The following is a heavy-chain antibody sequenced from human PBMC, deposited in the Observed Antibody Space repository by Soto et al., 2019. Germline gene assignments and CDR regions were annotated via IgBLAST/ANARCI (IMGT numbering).Heavy chain of an antibody. CDR2: IYTSGST. CDR3: ARDHPRYYGSGSYYPSDP. J-gene: IGHJ5*02. CDR1: GGSFSSYY. V-gene: IGHV4-4*07. D-gene: IGHD3-10*01. Sequence: QVQLQESGPGLVKPAETLSLTCTASGGSFSSYYWSWIRQPAGKGLEWIGRIYTSGSTNYNPSPKSRVTTPVDTSKNQCSLKLSSVTAADTAVYYCARDHPRYYGSGSYYPSDPWGQESLVTVS.